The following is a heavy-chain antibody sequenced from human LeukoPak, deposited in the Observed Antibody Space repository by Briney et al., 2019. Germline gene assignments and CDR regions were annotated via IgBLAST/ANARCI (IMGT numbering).Heavy chain of an antibody. V-gene: IGHV3-11*04. D-gene: IGHD6-13*01. CDR3: ARLRYSSSWYMWGWFDP. CDR1: GFTFSDYY. J-gene: IGHJ5*02. Sequence: GGSLRLSCAASGFTFSDYYMSWIRQAPGKGLEWVPYISSSGSTIYYADSVKGRFTISRDNAKNSLYLQMNSLRAEDTAVYYCARLRYSSSWYMWGWFDPWGQGTLVTVSS. CDR2: ISSSGSTI.